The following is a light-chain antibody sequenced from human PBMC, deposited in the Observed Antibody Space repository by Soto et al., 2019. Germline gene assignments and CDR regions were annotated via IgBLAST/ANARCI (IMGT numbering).Light chain of an antibody. CDR3: VSYTSSTTYV. CDR1: SSDVGGSNF. V-gene: IGLV2-14*03. Sequence: QSVLTQPASVSDSPGQSITISCPGTSSDVGGSNFVSWYQQHPGKPPKLIIYDVANRPSGVSNRFSGSKSGSTASLIISRLQTEDEADYYSVSYTSSTTYVFGTGTKVTVL. CDR2: DVA. J-gene: IGLJ1*01.